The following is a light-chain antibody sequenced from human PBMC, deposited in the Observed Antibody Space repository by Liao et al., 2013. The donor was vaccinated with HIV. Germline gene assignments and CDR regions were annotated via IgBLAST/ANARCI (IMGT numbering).Light chain of an antibody. Sequence: SYELTQTPSVSVAPGKTARITCGGNDIGSKSVHWYQQKPGQAPVLVIYQDSKRPSGIPERFSGSNSGNTATLTISRVEAGDEADYYCQVWDSSSDHYVFGTGTKVTVL. J-gene: IGLJ1*01. CDR2: QDS. CDR3: QVWDSSSDHYV. CDR1: DIGSKS. V-gene: IGLV3-21*04.